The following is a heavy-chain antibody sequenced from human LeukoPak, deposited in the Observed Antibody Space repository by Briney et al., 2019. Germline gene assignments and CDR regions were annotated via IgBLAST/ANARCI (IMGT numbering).Heavy chain of an antibody. D-gene: IGHD4-17*01. CDR3: AKGLRGDYSTTEYFFDY. Sequence: GRSLRLSCAASGFTFSSYGMHWVRQAPGKGLEWVAVTWYDGSNKYYADSVKGRFTISRDNPKNTLYLQLSSPRAEDTAVYYCAKGLRGDYSTTEYFFDYWGQGALVTVSS. CDR2: TWYDGSNK. J-gene: IGHJ4*02. V-gene: IGHV3-33*03. CDR1: GFTFSSYG.